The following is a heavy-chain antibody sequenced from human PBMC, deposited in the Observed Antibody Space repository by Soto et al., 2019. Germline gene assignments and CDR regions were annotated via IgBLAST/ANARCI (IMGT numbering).Heavy chain of an antibody. CDR3: ARVSSSSWYKGNWFDP. D-gene: IGHD6-13*01. J-gene: IGHJ5*02. CDR2: IYHSGST. CDR1: GGSISSGGYS. V-gene: IGHV4-30-2*01. Sequence: SETLSLTCAVSGGSISSGGYSWSWIRQPPGKGLEWIGYIYHSGSTYYNPSLKSRVTIPVDRSKNQFSLKLSSVTAADTAVYYCARVSSSSWYKGNWFDPWGQGTLVTVSS.